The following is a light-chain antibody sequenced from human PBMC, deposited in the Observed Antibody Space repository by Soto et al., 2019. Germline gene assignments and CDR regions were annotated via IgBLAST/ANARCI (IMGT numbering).Light chain of an antibody. Sequence: EIVLTQSPVTLSLSPGERAALSCGASQSVSSSYFAWYQQKPGQAPRLLIYGASSRATGIPDRFSGSGSGTDFTLTISRLEPEDFAVYYCQQYGTSPFGQGTRLEI. V-gene: IGKV3-20*01. CDR1: QSVSSSY. J-gene: IGKJ5*01. CDR2: GAS. CDR3: QQYGTSP.